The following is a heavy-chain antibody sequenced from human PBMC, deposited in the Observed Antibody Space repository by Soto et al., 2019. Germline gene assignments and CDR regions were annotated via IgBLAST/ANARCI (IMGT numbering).Heavy chain of an antibody. Sequence: ASVKVSCKASGYTFTSYYMHWVRQAPGQGLEWMGIINPSGGSTSYAQKFQGRVTMTRDTSTSTVYMELSSLRSEETAVYYCARYKGGVYSGYDYYFDYWGQGTLVTVSS. V-gene: IGHV1-46*01. D-gene: IGHD5-12*01. J-gene: IGHJ4*02. CDR2: INPSGGST. CDR1: GYTFTSYY. CDR3: ARYKGGVYSGYDYYFDY.